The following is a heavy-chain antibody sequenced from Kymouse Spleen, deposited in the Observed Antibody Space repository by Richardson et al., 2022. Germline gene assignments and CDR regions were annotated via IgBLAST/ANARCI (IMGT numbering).Heavy chain of an antibody. Sequence: QVQLVESGGGLVKPGGSLRLSCAASGFTFSDYYMSWIRQAPGKGLEWVSYISSSGSTIYYADSVKGRFTISRDNAKNSLYLQMNSLRAEDTAVYYCARAPYCSSTSCRGYSYGPEYFQHWGQGTLVTVSS. V-gene: IGHV3-11*01. D-gene: IGHD2-2*02. CDR2: ISSSGSTI. J-gene: IGHJ1*01. CDR3: ARAPYCSSTSCRGYSYGPEYFQH. CDR1: GFTFSDYY.